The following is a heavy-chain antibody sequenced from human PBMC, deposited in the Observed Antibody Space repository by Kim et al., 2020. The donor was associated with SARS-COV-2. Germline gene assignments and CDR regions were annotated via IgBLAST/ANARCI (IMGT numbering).Heavy chain of an antibody. CDR3: TRHSLACWYFDL. D-gene: IGHD5-12*01. V-gene: IGHV4-39*01. Sequence: YYSPSLKSRVSRSVDTSKNRFSGKLGSVTAADTAVYYCTRHSLACWYFDLWGRGTLVTVSA. J-gene: IGHJ2*01.